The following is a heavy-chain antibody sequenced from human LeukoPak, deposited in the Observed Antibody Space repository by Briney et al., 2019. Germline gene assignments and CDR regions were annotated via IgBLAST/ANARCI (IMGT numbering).Heavy chain of an antibody. J-gene: IGHJ4*02. Sequence: GGPLRLSCAASGFIFSDYYMSWLRQAPEKGLEWVSYISSSTRYTNYADSVKGRFTLSRDNARNLLYLQMNSLRAEDTAVYYCARGGDSSGYSLSLTYWGQGTLVTVSS. CDR1: GFIFSDYY. CDR2: ISSSTRYT. V-gene: IGHV3-11*06. CDR3: ARGGDSSGYSLSLTY. D-gene: IGHD3-22*01.